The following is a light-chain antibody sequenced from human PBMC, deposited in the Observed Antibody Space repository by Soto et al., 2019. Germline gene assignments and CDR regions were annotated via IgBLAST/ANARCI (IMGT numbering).Light chain of an antibody. CDR2: LNSDGSH. CDR3: QTWDTGFVV. Sequence: QLVLTQSPSASASLGASVKLTCTLSSGHSSYAIAWPQQQPEQGPRVLMNLNSDGSHNKGDGIPDRFSGSSSGAERCLTISSLQAEDEADYYSQTWDTGFVVFGGGTKLTVL. J-gene: IGLJ2*01. CDR1: SGHSSYA. V-gene: IGLV4-69*01.